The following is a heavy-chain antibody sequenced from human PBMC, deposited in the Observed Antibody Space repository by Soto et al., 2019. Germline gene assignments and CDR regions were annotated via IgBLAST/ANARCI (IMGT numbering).Heavy chain of an antibody. V-gene: IGHV4-39*01. CDR1: GGSISSSSHY. CDR2: IYYSGST. CDR3: ARLWGTYFDY. Sequence: QLQLQESGPGLVKPSETLSLTCTVSGGSISSSSHYWGWIRQPPGKGLEWIGSIYYSGSTYYNPSLKSRVTISVDTSKNQFSLKLSSVTAADTAVYYCARLWGTYFDYWGQGTLVTVSS. J-gene: IGHJ4*02. D-gene: IGHD3-16*01.